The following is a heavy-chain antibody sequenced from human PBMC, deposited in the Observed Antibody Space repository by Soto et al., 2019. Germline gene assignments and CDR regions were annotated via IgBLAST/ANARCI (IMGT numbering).Heavy chain of an antibody. CDR1: GFTFSSYG. J-gene: IGHJ4*02. D-gene: IGHD4-17*01. Sequence: QVQLVESGGGVVQPGRSLRLSCAASGFTFSSYGMHWVRKAPGKGLEWVAVISYDGSNKYYADSVKGRFTISRDNSKNTLYLQMNSLRAEDTAVYYCANLGRPYDYGGNQWGQGTLVTVSS. CDR3: ANLGRPYDYGGNQ. CDR2: ISYDGSNK. V-gene: IGHV3-30*18.